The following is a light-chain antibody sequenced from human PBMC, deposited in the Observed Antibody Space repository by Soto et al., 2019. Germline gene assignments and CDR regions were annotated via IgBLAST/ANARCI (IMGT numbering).Light chain of an antibody. V-gene: IGLV2-8*01. CDR1: SSDVGGYNY. Sequence: SVLTQPPSASGSPGQSVTISCTGTSSDVGGYNYVSWYQHHPGKAPKLIIYEVYKRPSGVPDRFSGSKSGNTAALTVSGLQAEDEADYYCSSYVGTNSYVFGPGTKVTVL. J-gene: IGLJ1*01. CDR2: EVY. CDR3: SSYVGTNSYV.